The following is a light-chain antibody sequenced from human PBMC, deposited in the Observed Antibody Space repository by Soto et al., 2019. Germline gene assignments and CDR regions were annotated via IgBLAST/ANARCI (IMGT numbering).Light chain of an antibody. Sequence: SVLTNPASLSGPPEQSIPISSTETSSDVAFYNHVSWYQQHPGKAPKLLIYEVNNRPSGVSHRFSGSKSGNTASLTISGLQAEDEADYYCSSFASTHTYVFGTGTKVTVL. CDR2: EVN. J-gene: IGLJ1*01. CDR1: SSDVAFYNH. CDR3: SSFASTHTYV. V-gene: IGLV2-14*01.